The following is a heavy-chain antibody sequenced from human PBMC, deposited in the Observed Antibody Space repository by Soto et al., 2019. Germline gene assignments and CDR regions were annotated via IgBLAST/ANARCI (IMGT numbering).Heavy chain of an antibody. V-gene: IGHV3-73*02. D-gene: IGHD3-3*01. CDR3: ARGFYDFWRGHPERLDY. CDR2: IRSKANTYAT. J-gene: IGHJ4*02. Sequence: EVQLVESGGGLVQPGGSLKLSCAASGFTFSGSAMHWVRQASGKGLEWVGRIRSKANTYATAYAMSVKGRFTISRDDSRNTASLPMNSLKTEDTAGYYCARGFYDFWRGHPERLDYWGQGTVVTVSS. CDR1: GFTFSGSA.